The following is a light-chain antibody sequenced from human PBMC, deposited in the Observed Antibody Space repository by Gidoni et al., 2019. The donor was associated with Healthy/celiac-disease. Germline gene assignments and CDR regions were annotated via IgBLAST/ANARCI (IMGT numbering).Light chain of an antibody. J-gene: IGKJ3*01. CDR3: MQALQTPRT. CDR2: LGS. CDR1: QSLLHSNGYNY. V-gene: IGKV2-28*01. Sequence: DIVMTPFPLSLSVTPGEPASISCRPSQSLLHSNGYNYLDWYLQKPGQSPQLLIYLGSNRDSGVPDRFSGSGSGTDFTLKISKVEAEDDGVYYCMQALQTPRTFGPGTKVDIK.